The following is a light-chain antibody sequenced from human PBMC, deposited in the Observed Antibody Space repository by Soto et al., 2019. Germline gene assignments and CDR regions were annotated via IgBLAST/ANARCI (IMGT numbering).Light chain of an antibody. CDR2: AAS. Sequence: DIKMTQSPSSLSASVGDIVTITFRASQSISSYLNWYQQKPGKAPKLLIYAASILQSGVPTRFSGSGSGTDFSLTISSLPPEDFATYYCHESYSTLPITFGQGTRLEIK. CDR3: HESYSTLPIT. CDR1: QSISSY. V-gene: IGKV1-39*01. J-gene: IGKJ5*01.